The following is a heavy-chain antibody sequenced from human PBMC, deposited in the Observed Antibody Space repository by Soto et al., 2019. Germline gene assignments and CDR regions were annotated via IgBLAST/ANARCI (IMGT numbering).Heavy chain of an antibody. J-gene: IGHJ1*01. V-gene: IGHV3-23*01. Sequence: LRLSCEASGFTFKKFAMGWVRQAPGEGLEWVSGISCCGGSTFYADSVKGRFSLARDDSKNTLSLQLNSLRVEDTAHYYCAKADGEQWLIPHLDNWGQGTQVTVSS. CDR2: ISCCGGST. CDR3: AKADGEQWLIPHLDN. CDR1: GFTFKKFA. D-gene: IGHD6-19*01.